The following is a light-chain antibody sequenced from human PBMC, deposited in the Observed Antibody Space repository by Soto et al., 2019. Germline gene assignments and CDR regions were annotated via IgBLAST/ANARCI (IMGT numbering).Light chain of an antibody. J-gene: IGLJ1*01. V-gene: IGLV2-11*01. Sequence: QSALTQPRSVSGSPGQSVTISCTGTSSDVGGYNYVSWYQQHPGKAPKLMIYDVSKRPSGVPDRFSGSKSGNTASLTISGLQAEDEADYYCCSYAGTHWVFGTGTKVTVL. CDR2: DVS. CDR3: CSYAGTHWV. CDR1: SSDVGGYNY.